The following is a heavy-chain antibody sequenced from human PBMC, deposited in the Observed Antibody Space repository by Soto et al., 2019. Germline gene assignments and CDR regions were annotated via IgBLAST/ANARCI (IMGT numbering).Heavy chain of an antibody. CDR1: GFTLSGYA. Sequence: EVQLAESGGGLAQPGGSLRLSCAASGFTLSGYAMDWVRQAPGKGLEYVSGISSNGVGTYYANSVQGRFTISRDNSKNTVYLQMDSLSPEDMAVYYCARRARQDFYYMDVWGKGTTVTVSS. D-gene: IGHD6-6*01. CDR3: ARRARQDFYYMDV. J-gene: IGHJ6*03. V-gene: IGHV3-64*01. CDR2: ISSNGVGT.